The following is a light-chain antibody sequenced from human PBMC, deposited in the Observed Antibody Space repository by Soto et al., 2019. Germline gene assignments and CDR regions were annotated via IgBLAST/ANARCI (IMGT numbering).Light chain of an antibody. CDR3: QQYTSYSGT. CDR2: KAS. Sequence: DIQMTQSPSTLSASVGDRVSITCRASQSISSWLAWYQQKPGKAPKLLIYKASSLESGVSSRFSGSGSGTEFTLTISSLQPDDFASYYCQQYTSYSGTFGQGTKVEIK. J-gene: IGKJ1*01. V-gene: IGKV1-5*03. CDR1: QSISSW.